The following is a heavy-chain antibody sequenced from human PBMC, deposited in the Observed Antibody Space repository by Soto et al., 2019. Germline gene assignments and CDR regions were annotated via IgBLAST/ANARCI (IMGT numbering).Heavy chain of an antibody. J-gene: IGHJ4*02. CDR1: GFTFSSYG. Sequence: GGSLRLSCAASGFTFSSYGMHWVRQAPGKGLEWVAVIWYDGSNKYYADSVKGRFTISRDNSKNTLYLQMNSLRAEDTAVYYCARDSGTIFGVVIGWVDYWGQGTLVTVSS. CDR3: ARDSGTIFGVVIGWVDY. D-gene: IGHD3-3*01. CDR2: IWYDGSNK. V-gene: IGHV3-33*01.